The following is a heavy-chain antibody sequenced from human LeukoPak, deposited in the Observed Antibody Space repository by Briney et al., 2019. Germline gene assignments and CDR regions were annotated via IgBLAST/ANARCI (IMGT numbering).Heavy chain of an antibody. CDR2: IYTGGST. CDR1: GASISSYY. V-gene: IGHV4-4*07. J-gene: IGHJ5*02. CDR3: ARGSSHSHNWFDP. D-gene: IGHD2-15*01. Sequence: PSETLSLTCTVSGASISSYYWIWIRQPAGKGLEWIGRIYTGGSTNYNPSLKSRVTMSVDTSKNQFSLKLTSVTAADTAIYYCARGSSHSHNWFDPWGQGTLVTVSS.